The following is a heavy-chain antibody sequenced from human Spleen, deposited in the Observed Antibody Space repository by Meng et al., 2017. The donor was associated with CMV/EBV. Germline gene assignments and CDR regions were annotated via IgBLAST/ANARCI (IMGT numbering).Heavy chain of an antibody. Sequence: SCTASGFTVSKCGMHWVRQAPGKGLEWVAVIWYDGSEEYYADNVKGRFTISRDNYRHMLYLQMNNLRAEDTAVYYCAKAPYSGGFDSWGQGTLVTVSS. D-gene: IGHD3-10*01. CDR3: AKAPYSGGFDS. V-gene: IGHV3-33*03. J-gene: IGHJ4*02. CDR2: IWYDGSEE. CDR1: GFTVSKCG.